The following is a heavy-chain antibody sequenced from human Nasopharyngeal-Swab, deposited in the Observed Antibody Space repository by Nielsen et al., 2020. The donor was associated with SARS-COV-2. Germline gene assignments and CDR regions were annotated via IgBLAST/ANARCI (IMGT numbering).Heavy chain of an antibody. CDR3: ARDVNLPNPPSAAGY. CDR2: ISYDGSNN. J-gene: IGHJ4*02. D-gene: IGHD1-14*01. CDR1: GFTFSSYA. Sequence: GESLKIPCPSPGFTFSSYAMHWVRQAPAKGLEWVAVISYDGSNNYYADSVKDRFTISRDNSKNTLYLQMNSLRAEDTAVEYCARDVNLPNPPSAAGYWGQGTLVTVSS. V-gene: IGHV3-30-3*01.